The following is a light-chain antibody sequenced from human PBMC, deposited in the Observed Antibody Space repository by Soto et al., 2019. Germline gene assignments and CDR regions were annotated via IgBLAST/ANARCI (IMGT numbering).Light chain of an antibody. CDR3: QLWDSGSVV. Sequence: SYELTQPPSVSVAPGKTARITCGGDNIGSKSVHWYQQRPGQAPVLVIYYDTVRSSGIPERFSGSNSGNTATLTISRVEAGDEADYYCQLWDSGSVVFVGGTKLTVL. J-gene: IGLJ3*02. CDR2: YDT. CDR1: NIGSKS. V-gene: IGLV3-21*01.